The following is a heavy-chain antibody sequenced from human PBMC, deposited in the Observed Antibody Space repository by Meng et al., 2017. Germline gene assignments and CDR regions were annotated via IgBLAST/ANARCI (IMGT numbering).Heavy chain of an antibody. CDR2: NSGSGIFT. CDR3: AKDCFVA. V-gene: IGHV3-23*01. J-gene: IGHJ4*02. Sequence: LILSIAAHGFTFSITTLSSVCHARGKGLEWVLGNSGSGIFTYYAISVRGRFTISRDNSKTTLFLHMNSLTAEDTAIYSCAKDCFVAGGQGTLVTVSS. D-gene: IGHD2-21*01. CDR1: GFTFSITT.